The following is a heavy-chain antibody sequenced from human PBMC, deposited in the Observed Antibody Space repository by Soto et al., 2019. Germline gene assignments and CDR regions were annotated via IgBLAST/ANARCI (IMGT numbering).Heavy chain of an antibody. J-gene: IGHJ6*02. CDR2: IYYSGIT. D-gene: IGHD2-2*02. V-gene: IGHV4-59*01. CDR3: ARYTSTSYYAIDV. Sequence: SQARCVRWSGSGGLMSRGAWIWIRQPPGKGLEWIGSIYYSGITNYNPSLKSRVTISVDTSKNQFSLKLSSVTAADPAVYYCARYTSTSYYAIDVWCQGTTVT. CDR1: GGLMSRGA.